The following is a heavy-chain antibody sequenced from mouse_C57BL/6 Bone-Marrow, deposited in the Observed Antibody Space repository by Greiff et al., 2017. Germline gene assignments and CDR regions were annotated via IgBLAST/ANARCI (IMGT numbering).Heavy chain of an antibody. D-gene: IGHD2-1*01. CDR1: GYTFTSYW. CDR3: ARIYYGNYSFAY. CDR2: IHPNSGST. Sequence: QVQLQQPGAALVKPGASVKLSCKASGYTFTSYWMHWVKQRPGQGLEWIGMIHPNSGSTNYNEKFKSKATLTVDKSSSTAYMQLSSLTSEDSAVYYCARIYYGNYSFAYWGQGTLVTVSA. J-gene: IGHJ3*01. V-gene: IGHV1-64*01.